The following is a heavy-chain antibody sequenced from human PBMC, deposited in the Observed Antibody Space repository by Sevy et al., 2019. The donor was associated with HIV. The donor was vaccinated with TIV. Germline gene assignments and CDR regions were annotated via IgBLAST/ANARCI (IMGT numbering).Heavy chain of an antibody. V-gene: IGHV1-2*02. Sequence: ASVKVSCKTSGYTFTDYYLHWLRQAPGQGLEWVGYINPKSGVTNYARKFRGRVTVTADTSLGTVYMEVRSLRSDDTALYYCAIGRVMFDSWGQGTLVTVSS. J-gene: IGHJ4*02. CDR1: GYTFTDYY. CDR2: INPKSGVT. CDR3: AIGRVMFDS.